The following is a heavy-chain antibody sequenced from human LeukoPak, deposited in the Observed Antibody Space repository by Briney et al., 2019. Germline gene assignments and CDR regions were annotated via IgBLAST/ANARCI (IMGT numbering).Heavy chain of an antibody. D-gene: IGHD5-18*01. CDR2: IKQDGSEK. J-gene: IGHJ6*02. V-gene: IGHV3-7*01. Sequence: AGSLRLPCAASGFTFSSYWMSWVRQAPGKGLEWVANIKQDGSEKYYVDSVKGRFTISRDNAKNSLYLQMNSLRAEDTAVYYCARCGYSYGYLYYYYYGMDVWGQGTTVTVSS. CDR1: GFTFSSYW. CDR3: ARCGYSYGYLYYYYYGMDV.